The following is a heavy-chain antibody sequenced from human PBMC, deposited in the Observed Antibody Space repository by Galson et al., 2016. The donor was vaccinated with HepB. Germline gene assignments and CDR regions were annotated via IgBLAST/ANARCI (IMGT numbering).Heavy chain of an antibody. CDR2: IRGSGDST. V-gene: IGHV3-23*01. D-gene: IGHD3-10*01. CDR3: AKTSSSGSYFGYFDF. J-gene: IGHJ4*02. Sequence: SLRLSCAASGFTFSSYAMNWVRQAPGKGLEWVSIIRGSGDSTYYADSVKGRFTISRDNSKNTLYLQMNSLRAEDTAVYYCAKTSSSGSYFGYFDFWGQGTLVTVSS. CDR1: GFTFSSYA.